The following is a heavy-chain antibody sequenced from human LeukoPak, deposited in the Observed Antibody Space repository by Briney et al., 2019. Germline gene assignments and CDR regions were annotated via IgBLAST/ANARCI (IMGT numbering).Heavy chain of an antibody. V-gene: IGHV1-2*02. Sequence: ASVKVSCKASGYTFTGYYMHWVRQAPGQGLEWMGWINLNSGGTNYAQKFQGRVTMTRDTSISTAYMELSRLRSDDTAVYYCARTTNYGSGSYYNGPHDYWGQGTLVTVSS. CDR3: ARTTNYGSGSYYNGPHDY. J-gene: IGHJ4*02. CDR2: INLNSGGT. D-gene: IGHD3-10*01. CDR1: GYTFTGYY.